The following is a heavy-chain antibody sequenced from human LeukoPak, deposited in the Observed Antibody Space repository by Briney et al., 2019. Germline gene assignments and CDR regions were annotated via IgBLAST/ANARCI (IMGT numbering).Heavy chain of an antibody. CDR2: INHSGST. CDR3: ARLVLKSRLFDP. CDR1: GGSFSGYY. V-gene: IGHV4-34*01. D-gene: IGHD3-9*01. J-gene: IGHJ5*02. Sequence: PSETLSLTCAVYGGSFSGYYWSWIRQPPGKGLEWIGEINHSGSTNYNPSLKSRVTISVDTSKNQFSLKLSSVTAADTAVYYCARLVLKSRLFDPWGQGNLVTVSS.